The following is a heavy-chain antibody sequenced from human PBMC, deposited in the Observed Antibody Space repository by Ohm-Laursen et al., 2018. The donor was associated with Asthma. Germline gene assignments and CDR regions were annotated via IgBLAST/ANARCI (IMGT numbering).Heavy chain of an antibody. Sequence: GSLRLSCAASGFTFSDYYMSWIRQAPGKGLEWVSYISSSSSYTNYADSVKGRFTISRDNAKNSLYLQMNSLRAEDTAVYYCARSGASGWYLWYFDLWGRGTLVTVSS. J-gene: IGHJ2*01. V-gene: IGHV3-11*06. CDR3: ARSGASGWYLWYFDL. CDR1: GFTFSDYY. D-gene: IGHD6-19*01. CDR2: ISSSSSYT.